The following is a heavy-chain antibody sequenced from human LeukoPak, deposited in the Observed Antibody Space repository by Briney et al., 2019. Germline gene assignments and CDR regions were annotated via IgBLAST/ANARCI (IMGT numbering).Heavy chain of an antibody. V-gene: IGHV3-21*01. CDR2: ISRSSDYM. J-gene: IGHJ4*02. CDR1: GFTFSSYA. Sequence: PGGSLRLSCAASGFTFSSYAMSWVRQASGKGPEWVSSISRSSDYMSYADSVKGRFTISRDNAKNSLYLQMNSLRAEDTAVYYCARRSGNSGHDYWGQGTLVTVSS. D-gene: IGHD4-23*01. CDR3: ARRSGNSGHDY.